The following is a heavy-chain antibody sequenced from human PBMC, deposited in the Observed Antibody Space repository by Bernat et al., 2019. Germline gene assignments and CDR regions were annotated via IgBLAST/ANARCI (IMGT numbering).Heavy chain of an antibody. D-gene: IGHD3-16*01. CDR3: AKGGTGDLDG. V-gene: IGHV3-23*04. CDR2: ISSSGGNI. CDR1: GFAFSEYA. Sequence: VQLVESGGGVVQPGRSLRLSCAASGFAFSEYAMTWVRQAPGKGLDWVSAISSSGGNIFYADSVKGRFTISRDNSKNTLYLQMNSLRVEDTAVYYCAKGGTGDLDGWGQGTTVTVSS. J-gene: IGHJ6*02.